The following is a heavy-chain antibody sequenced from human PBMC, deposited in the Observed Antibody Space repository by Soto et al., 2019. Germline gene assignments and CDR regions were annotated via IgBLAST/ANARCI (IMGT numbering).Heavy chain of an antibody. CDR1: GGSISSYY. Sequence: SETLSLTCTVSGGSISSYYWSWIRQTPGKGLEWIGYIYYSGSTNYNPSLKSRVTISVDTSKNQFSLKLSSVTAADTAVYYCARGHAAALLYFDYWGQGTLVTVSS. CDR3: ARGHAAALLYFDY. CDR2: IYYSGST. V-gene: IGHV4-59*01. D-gene: IGHD6-25*01. J-gene: IGHJ4*02.